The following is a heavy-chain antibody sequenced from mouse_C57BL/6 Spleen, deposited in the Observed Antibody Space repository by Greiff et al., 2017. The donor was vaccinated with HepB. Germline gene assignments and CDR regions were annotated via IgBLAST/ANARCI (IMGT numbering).Heavy chain of an antibody. D-gene: IGHD3-1*01. CDR3: TRSGAPYAMDY. CDR2: IDPETGGT. Sequence: VQLVESGAELVRPGASVTLSCKASGYTFTDYEMHWVKQTPVHGLEWIGAIDPETGGTAYNQKFKGKAILTADKSSSTAYMELRSLTSEDSAVYYCTRSGAPYAMDYWGQGTSVTVSS. J-gene: IGHJ4*01. CDR1: GYTFTDYE. V-gene: IGHV1-15*01.